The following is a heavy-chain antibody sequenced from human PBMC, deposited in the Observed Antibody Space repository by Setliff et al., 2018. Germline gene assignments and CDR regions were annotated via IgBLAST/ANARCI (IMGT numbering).Heavy chain of an antibody. D-gene: IGHD2-2*01. V-gene: IGHV4-34*01. Sequence: KPSETLSLTCAVYGGSLSGYYWSWIRQPPGKGLEWIAEIDHSGDANYNPSLKSRVTISVDTSKSQFSLKLTSVTAADTAVYYCARGPRGIVVPASMGKFDSWGQGTPVTSPQ. CDR1: GGSLSGYY. J-gene: IGHJ4*02. CDR3: ARGPRGIVVPASMGKFDS. CDR2: IDHSGDA.